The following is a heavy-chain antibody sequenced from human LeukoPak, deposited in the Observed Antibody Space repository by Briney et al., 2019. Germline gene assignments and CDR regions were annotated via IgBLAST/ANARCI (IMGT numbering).Heavy chain of an antibody. V-gene: IGHV3-7*03. CDR2: IKQDGSEK. Sequence: GGSLRLSCAASGFTFSSYWMSWVRQAPGKGLEWVANIKQDGSEKYYVDSVKGRFTISRDNAKNSLYLQMNSLRAEDTALYYCAKVGAMVWLNYFDYWGQGTLVTVSS. D-gene: IGHD5-18*01. J-gene: IGHJ4*02. CDR1: GFTFSSYW. CDR3: AKVGAMVWLNYFDY.